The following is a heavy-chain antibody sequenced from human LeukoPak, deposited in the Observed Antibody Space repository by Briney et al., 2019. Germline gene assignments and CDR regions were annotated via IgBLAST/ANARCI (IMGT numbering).Heavy chain of an antibody. CDR3: ARAPPMGFYYYYYMDV. CDR2: IYYSGST. V-gene: IGHV4-59*01. Sequence: PSETLSLTCTVSGGSISSYYWSWIRQPPGKGLEWIGYIYYSGSTSYNPSLKSRVTISVDTSKNQFSLKLSSVTAADTAVYYCARAPPMGFYYYYYMDVWGKGTTVTVSS. J-gene: IGHJ6*03. D-gene: IGHD5-24*01. CDR1: GGSISSYY.